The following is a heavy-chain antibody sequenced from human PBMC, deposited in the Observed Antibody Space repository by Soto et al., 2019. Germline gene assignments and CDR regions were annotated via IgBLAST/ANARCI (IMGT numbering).Heavy chain of an antibody. J-gene: IGHJ4*02. CDR1: GGSISSYH. V-gene: IGHV4-59*01. CDR3: ARGGIVVGDNDY. CDR2: VHYSWGS. D-gene: IGHD3-22*01. Sequence: SETLSLTCTVSGGSISSYHWSWIRQTPGKGLEWIGYVHYSWGSNYNPSLKSRVAISLDTSKSQFSLKLSSVTAADTAVYYCARGGIVVGDNDYWGQGTLVTVSS.